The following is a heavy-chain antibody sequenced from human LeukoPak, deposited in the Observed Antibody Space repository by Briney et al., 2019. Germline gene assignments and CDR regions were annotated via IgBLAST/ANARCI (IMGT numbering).Heavy chain of an antibody. CDR2: ISYDGSNK. J-gene: IGHJ6*03. V-gene: IGHV3-30*04. D-gene: IGHD6-13*01. Sequence: PGRSLRLSCAASGFTFSSYAMHWVRQAPGKGLEWVAVISYDGSNKYYADSVKGRFTISRDNSKNTLYLQMNSLRAEDTAVYYCTRDSAEIPARAAAGPRPRFNYYYYMDVWGKGTTVTVSS. CDR3: TRDSAEIPARAAAGPRPRFNYYYYMDV. CDR1: GFTFSSYA.